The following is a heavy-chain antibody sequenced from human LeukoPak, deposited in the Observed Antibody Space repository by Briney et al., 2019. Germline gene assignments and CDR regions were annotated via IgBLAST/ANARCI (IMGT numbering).Heavy chain of an antibody. J-gene: IGHJ5*02. Sequence: ASVKVSCKASGYTFTSYDINWVRQATGQGLEWMGWMNPNSGNTGYAQKFQGRVTMTRNTSISTAYMELSSLRPEDTAVYYCARGPYYDILTGYRFYRESWGFDPWGQGTLVTVSS. CDR2: MNPNSGNT. V-gene: IGHV1-8*01. CDR1: GYTFTSYD. CDR3: ARGPYYDILTGYRFYRESWGFDP. D-gene: IGHD3-9*01.